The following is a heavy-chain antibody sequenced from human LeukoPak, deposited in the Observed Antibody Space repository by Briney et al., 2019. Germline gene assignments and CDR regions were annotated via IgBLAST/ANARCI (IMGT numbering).Heavy chain of an antibody. J-gene: IGHJ4*02. Sequence: KPSETLSLTCTGSGGSISSYYWSWIRQPPGKGLEWIGYIYYSGSTNYNPSLKSRVTISVDTSKNQFSLKLSSVTAADTAVYYCARSVEMATHFDYWGQGTLVTVSS. CDR3: ARSVEMATHFDY. D-gene: IGHD5-24*01. CDR2: IYYSGST. CDR1: GGSISSYY. V-gene: IGHV4-59*01.